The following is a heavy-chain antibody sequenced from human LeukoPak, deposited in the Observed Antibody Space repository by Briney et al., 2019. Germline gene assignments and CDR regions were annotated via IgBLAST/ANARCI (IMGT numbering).Heavy chain of an antibody. CDR2: TYFRSRWYN. V-gene: IGHV6-1*01. J-gene: IGHJ5*02. Sequence: SQTLSLTCAISGDSASSTSAAWNWIRQSPSRGLEWLGRTYFRSRWYNYYAVSVKSRITINPDTSKNQFSLQLNSVTPEDTAVYYCTKLHGSWGQGTLVTVAS. D-gene: IGHD4-23*01. CDR1: GDSASSTSAA. CDR3: TKLHGS.